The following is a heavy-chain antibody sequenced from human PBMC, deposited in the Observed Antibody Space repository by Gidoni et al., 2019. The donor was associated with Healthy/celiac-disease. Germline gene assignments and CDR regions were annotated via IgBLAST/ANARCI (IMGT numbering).Heavy chain of an antibody. CDR3: ARFTYYYDSSGYPNPYYFDY. CDR2: ISGSGGST. J-gene: IGHJ4*02. CDR1: GFTFSSYA. V-gene: IGHV3-23*01. Sequence: EVQLLESGGGLVQPGGSLRLSCAASGFTFSSYAMSWVRQAPGKGLEWVSAISGSGGSTYYADSVKGRFTISRDNSKNTLYLQMNSLRAEDTAVYYCARFTYYYDSSGYPNPYYFDYWGQGTLVTVSS. D-gene: IGHD3-22*01.